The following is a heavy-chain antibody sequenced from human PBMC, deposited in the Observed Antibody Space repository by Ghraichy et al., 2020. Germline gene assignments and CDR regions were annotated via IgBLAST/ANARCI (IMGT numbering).Heavy chain of an antibody. Sequence: SETLSLTCTVSGGSISSYYWSWIRQPPGKGLEWIGYIYYSGSTNYNPSLKSRVTISVETSRNQFSLKLSSVTAADTAVYYCARAYSGSYGSFDIWGQGTMVTVSS. CDR3: ARAYSGSYGSFDI. V-gene: IGHV4-59*01. CDR2: IYYSGST. CDR1: GGSISSYY. J-gene: IGHJ3*02. D-gene: IGHD1-26*01.